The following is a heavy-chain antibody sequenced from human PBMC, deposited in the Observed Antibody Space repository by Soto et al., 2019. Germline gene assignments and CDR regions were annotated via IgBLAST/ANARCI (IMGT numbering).Heavy chain of an antibody. V-gene: IGHV3-23*01. CDR1: GFTFSNYA. Sequence: GGSLRLSYAASGFTFSNYAMTWVRQAPGKGLEWVSAISGSGGSTYYADSVKGRFTISRDNSKNTLYLQMNSLRAEDTAVYYCAKDPWGYSSWGQGTLVTVSS. D-gene: IGHD5-18*01. J-gene: IGHJ5*02. CDR3: AKDPWGYSS. CDR2: ISGSGGST.